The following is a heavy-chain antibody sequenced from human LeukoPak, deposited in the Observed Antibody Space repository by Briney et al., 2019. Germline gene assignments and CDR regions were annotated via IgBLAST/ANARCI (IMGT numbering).Heavy chain of an antibody. CDR3: ARLAQLWYTYYYYYMDV. V-gene: IGHV4-34*01. D-gene: IGHD5-18*01. CDR2: INHSGST. J-gene: IGHJ6*03. CDR1: GGSFSGYY. Sequence: SETLSLTCAVYGGSFSGYYWSWIRQPPGKGLEWIGEINHSGSTNYNPSLKSRVTISVDTSKNQFSLKLSSVTAADTAVYYCARLAQLWYTYYYYYMDVWGKGTTVTISS.